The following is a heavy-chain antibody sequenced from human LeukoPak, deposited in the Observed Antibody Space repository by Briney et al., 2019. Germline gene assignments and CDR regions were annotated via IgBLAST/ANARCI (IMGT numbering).Heavy chain of an antibody. D-gene: IGHD5-18*01. CDR3: ARDHQELWLHLYFDY. CDR2: IYTSGST. CDR1: GGSISSYY. V-gene: IGHV4-4*07. Sequence: SETLSLTCTVSGGSISSYYWSWIRQPAGKGLEWIGRIYTSGSTNYNPSLKSRVTMSVDTSKNQFSLKLSSVTAADTAVYYCARDHQELWLHLYFDYWGQGTLVTVSS. J-gene: IGHJ4*02.